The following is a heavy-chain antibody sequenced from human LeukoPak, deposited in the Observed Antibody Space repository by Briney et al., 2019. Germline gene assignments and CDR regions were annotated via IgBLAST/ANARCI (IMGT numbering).Heavy chain of an antibody. CDR1: GFTFSSYA. CDR2: ISGSGGST. Sequence: GGSLRLSCAASGFTFSSYAMSWVRQAPGKGPEWVSAISGSGGSTYYADSVKGRFTISRDNSKNTLYLQMNSLRAEDTAVYYCAKVKTTFGGVIVPFDYWGQGTLVTVSS. J-gene: IGHJ4*02. V-gene: IGHV3-23*01. D-gene: IGHD3-16*02. CDR3: AKVKTTFGGVIVPFDY.